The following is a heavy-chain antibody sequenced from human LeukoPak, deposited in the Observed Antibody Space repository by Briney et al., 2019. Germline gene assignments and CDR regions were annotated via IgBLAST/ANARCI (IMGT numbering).Heavy chain of an antibody. J-gene: IGHJ4*02. CDR3: ARGPIWYDSSGYYPPTGY. CDR2: ISYDGSNK. D-gene: IGHD3-22*01. V-gene: IGHV3-30-3*01. CDR1: GFTFSSYA. Sequence: PGRSLRLSCAASGFTFSSYAMHWVRQAPGKGLEWVAVISYDGSNKYYADSVKGRFTISGDNSKNTLYLQMNSLRAEDTAVYYCARGPIWYDSSGYYPPTGYWGQGTLVTVSS.